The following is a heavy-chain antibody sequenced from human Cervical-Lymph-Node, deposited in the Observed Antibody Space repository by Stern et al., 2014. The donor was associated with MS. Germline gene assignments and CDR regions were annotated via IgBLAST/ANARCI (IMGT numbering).Heavy chain of an antibody. CDR1: GFTFSSSG. D-gene: IGHD3/OR15-3a*01. V-gene: IGHV3-30*18. CDR2: ISDDGRHK. Sequence: VQLVESGGGVVQPGRSLRLSCAASGFTFSSSGMHWGRQAPGTGLEWVAVISDDGRHKYYADSVKGRFTISRDRSKNTVYLQMDSLRAEDTAVYYCAKDRSLSWTFDYWGQGTLVTVSS. CDR3: AKDRSLSWTFDY. J-gene: IGHJ4*02.